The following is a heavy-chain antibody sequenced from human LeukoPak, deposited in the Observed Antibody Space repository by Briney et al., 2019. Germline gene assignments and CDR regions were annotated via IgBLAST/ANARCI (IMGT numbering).Heavy chain of an antibody. V-gene: IGHV4-59*01. J-gene: IGHJ5*02. CDR1: SGSISTYY. CDR3: ASQPSRPASCFDP. Sequence: PSETLSLTCSVSSGSISTYYSSGIRQPPGKGLEWIGFIYYSGSTNYNPSLKSRATILLDTSKNQFSLKLRAVAATDTAVYYCASQPSRPASCFDPWGQGTLVTVSP. CDR2: IYYSGST. D-gene: IGHD6-13*01.